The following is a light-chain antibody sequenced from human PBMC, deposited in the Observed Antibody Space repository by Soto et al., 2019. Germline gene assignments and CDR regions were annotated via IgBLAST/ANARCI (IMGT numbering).Light chain of an antibody. CDR1: QGISNY. CDR3: QNYNSAPIT. CDR2: VAS. Sequence: DIQRTHVPSSRYASVADQVPFTFRASQGISNYLAWYQQKPGQVPKLLIYVASTLQSGVPSRFSGRGSGTDFSLSISSLQPEDVATYYCQNYNSAPITFGQGTRLEIK. J-gene: IGKJ5*01. V-gene: IGKV1-27*01.